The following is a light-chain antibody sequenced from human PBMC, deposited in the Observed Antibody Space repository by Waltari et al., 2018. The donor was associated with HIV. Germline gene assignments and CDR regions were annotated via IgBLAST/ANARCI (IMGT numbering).Light chain of an antibody. Sequence: QSALTQPRSVSGSPGQSVTISCTGTSSDVGGYNYVSWYQQHPGKAPKLMIYDVSKRPSGVPVRFSGSKSGNTASLTISGLQAEDEADYYCCSYAGSYTSYVVFGGGTKLTVL. J-gene: IGLJ2*01. CDR3: CSYAGSYTSYVV. V-gene: IGLV2-11*01. CDR2: DVS. CDR1: SSDVGGYNY.